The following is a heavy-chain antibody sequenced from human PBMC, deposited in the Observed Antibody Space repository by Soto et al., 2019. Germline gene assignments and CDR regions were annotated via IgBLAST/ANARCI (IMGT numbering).Heavy chain of an antibody. CDR3: ARDLTTMTPGAFDI. D-gene: IGHD4-17*01. J-gene: IGHJ3*02. CDR2: INHSGST. Sequence: SETLRLTWVVYGGTFSGHYWSWIRQQPGKGLEWIGEINHSGSTNYNPSLKSRVTISIDTSKNQFSLKLSSVTAADTAVYYCARDLTTMTPGAFDIWGQGTMVTVSS. CDR1: GGTFSGHY. V-gene: IGHV4-34*01.